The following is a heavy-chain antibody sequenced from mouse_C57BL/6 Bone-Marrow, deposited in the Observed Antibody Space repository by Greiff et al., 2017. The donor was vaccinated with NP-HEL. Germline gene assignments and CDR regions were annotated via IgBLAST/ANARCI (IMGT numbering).Heavy chain of an antibody. D-gene: IGHD2-13*01. Sequence: EVQLVESGGGLVQPGGSLSLSCAASGFTFTDYYMSWVRQTPGKALEWLGFISNKANGYTTEYNASVKGRFTIYRDNTHSTLQLHLIALKDEDSATYYYERVAYYSDYDAMDYWGQGTSVTVSS. CDR1: GFTFTDYY. CDR2: ISNKANGYTT. CDR3: ERVAYYSDYDAMDY. J-gene: IGHJ4*01. V-gene: IGHV7-3*01.